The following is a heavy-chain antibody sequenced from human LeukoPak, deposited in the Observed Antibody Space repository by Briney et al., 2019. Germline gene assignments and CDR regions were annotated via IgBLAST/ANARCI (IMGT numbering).Heavy chain of an antibody. CDR3: ARGGDGYNYAFDM. J-gene: IGHJ3*02. CDR2: LFSGGTT. CDR1: GLTVSSNY. D-gene: IGHD5-24*01. Sequence: GGSLRVSCAASGLTVSSNYMSWVRQAPGKGLEWVSVLFSGGTTYYADSVKGRFAISRDNSKNTLYLQMDGLRAEDTAVYYCARGGDGYNYAFDMWGQGTMVTVSS. V-gene: IGHV3-53*05.